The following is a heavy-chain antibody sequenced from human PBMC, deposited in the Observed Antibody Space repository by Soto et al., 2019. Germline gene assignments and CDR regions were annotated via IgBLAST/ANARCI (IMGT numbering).Heavy chain of an antibody. Sequence: DSVKLSCKASAYNFTSLYAHWVRQAPGQGLEWMGIINPRNEKTTYVQKFQGRVTMTRDTSTTTIYMELNSLTSDDTAIYFGVRSGFDFWG. V-gene: IGHV1-46*01. D-gene: IGHD7-27*01. J-gene: IGHJ4*01. CDR1: AYNFTSLY. CDR2: INPRNEKT. CDR3: VRSGFDF.